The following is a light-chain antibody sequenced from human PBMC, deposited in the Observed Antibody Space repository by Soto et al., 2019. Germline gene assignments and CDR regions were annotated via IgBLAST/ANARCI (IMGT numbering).Light chain of an antibody. J-gene: IGLJ1*01. CDR1: SSDVGGYNY. V-gene: IGLV2-11*01. CDR3: CSYAGSYYV. Sequence: QSALTQPRSVSGSPGQSVTISCTGTSSDVGGYNYVSWYKQHPGKAPKLMIYDVSKRPSGVPDRFSGSKSSNTASLTISGLQAEDEADYYCCSYAGSYYVFGTGTKVTVL. CDR2: DVS.